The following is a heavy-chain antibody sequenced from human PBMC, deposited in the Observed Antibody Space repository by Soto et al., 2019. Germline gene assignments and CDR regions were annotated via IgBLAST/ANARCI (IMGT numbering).Heavy chain of an antibody. J-gene: IGHJ3*02. D-gene: IGHD2-2*01. CDR1: GYTFTSND. CDR2: MNHNSGNT. V-gene: IGHV1-8*01. Sequence: QLQLVQSGAEVKNPGASVKVSCKASGYTFTSNDITWVRQATGQGLEWRAWMNHNSGNTGYAQKFQGRVTMTRNTSVSTAYMELSSVRSEDTDVYYCAREDCIGTSCDGRDAFDIWGQGTMVTVSS. CDR3: AREDCIGTSCDGRDAFDI.